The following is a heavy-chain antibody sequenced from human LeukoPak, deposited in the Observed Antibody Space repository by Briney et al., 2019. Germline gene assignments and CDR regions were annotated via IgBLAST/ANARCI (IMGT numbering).Heavy chain of an antibody. Sequence: GGSLRLSCAASGFTFSSYAMSWVRQAPGKGLEWVSSISSSSTYIYYADSVKGRFTVSRDNAKNSLYLQMNSLRAEDTAVYFCASQYTSSRIFDDWGQGTLVTVSS. J-gene: IGHJ4*02. V-gene: IGHV3-21*01. CDR1: GFTFSSYA. CDR3: ASQYTSSRIFDD. D-gene: IGHD6-13*01. CDR2: ISSSSTYI.